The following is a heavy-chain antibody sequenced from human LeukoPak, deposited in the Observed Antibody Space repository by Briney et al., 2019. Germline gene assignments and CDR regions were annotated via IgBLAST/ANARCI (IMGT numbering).Heavy chain of an antibody. V-gene: IGHV1-18*01. J-gene: IGHJ4*02. CDR1: GHTFTSYG. D-gene: IGHD6-19*01. CDR2: ISVYNGNT. Sequence: GASVKVSCKSSGHTFTSYGINWVRQAPGQGLKWMGSISVYNGNTYYAQKFQGRITMTTDTSTSTAYMDLRSLRSDDTAVYYCASAQEIAVAGSYFDYWGQGTLVTVSS. CDR3: ASAQEIAVAGSYFDY.